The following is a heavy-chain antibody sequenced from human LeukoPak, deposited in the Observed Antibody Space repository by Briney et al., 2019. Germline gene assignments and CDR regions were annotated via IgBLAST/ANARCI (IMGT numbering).Heavy chain of an antibody. Sequence: SETLSLTCTVSGYPISRGYYWGWIRQPPGKGLEWIGSVYHSGSTDQNPSLKSRVTISLDTSKNPFYLKLSSVTAADTAVYYCARDWYRSSSAGQIFDYWGQGTLVTVSS. D-gene: IGHD6-6*01. J-gene: IGHJ4*02. CDR3: ARDWYRSSSAGQIFDY. CDR2: VYHSGST. CDR1: GYPISRGYY. V-gene: IGHV4-38-2*02.